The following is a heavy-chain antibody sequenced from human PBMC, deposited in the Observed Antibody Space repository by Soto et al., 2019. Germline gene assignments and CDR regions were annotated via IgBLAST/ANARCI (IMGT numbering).Heavy chain of an antibody. Sequence: ASVKVSCTASGYPFSDFYLHWFRQAPGQGPEWMGWLFPNSGGTKYAQKFQGRVTMTRDTSISTAYMELSRLRSDDTAVYYCARVDRNFWSGYYTGLDYWGQGTLVTVSS. D-gene: IGHD3-3*01. CDR2: LFPNSGGT. J-gene: IGHJ4*02. CDR3: ARVDRNFWSGYYTGLDY. V-gene: IGHV1-2*02. CDR1: GYPFSDFY.